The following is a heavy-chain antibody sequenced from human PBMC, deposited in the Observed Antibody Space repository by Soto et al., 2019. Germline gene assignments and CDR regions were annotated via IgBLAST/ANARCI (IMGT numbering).Heavy chain of an antibody. D-gene: IGHD5-18*01. CDR2: IDWDDDK. CDR1: GFSLSTSGMC. CDR3: SRIRRGYSYGLFAY. V-gene: IGHV2-70*01. Sequence: SGPTLVNPTQTLTLTCTFSGFSLSTSGMCVSWIRQPPGKALEWLALIDWDDDKYYSTSLKTRLTISKDTSKNQVVLTMTNTDPVDTATYYCSRIRRGYSYGLFAYWGQRTLVTVSS. J-gene: IGHJ4*02.